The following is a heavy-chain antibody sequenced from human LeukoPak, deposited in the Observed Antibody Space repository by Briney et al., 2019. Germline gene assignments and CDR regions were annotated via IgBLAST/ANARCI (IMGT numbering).Heavy chain of an antibody. D-gene: IGHD6-13*01. Sequence: ASVKVSCKASGYAFTSYDINWVRQATGQGLEWMGWMNPNSGNTGYAQKFQGRVTMTRNTSISTAYMELSSLRSEDTAVYYCAMSIGYSSSWVDYWGQGTLVTVSS. CDR1: GYAFTSYD. J-gene: IGHJ4*02. V-gene: IGHV1-8*01. CDR2: MNPNSGNT. CDR3: AMSIGYSSSWVDY.